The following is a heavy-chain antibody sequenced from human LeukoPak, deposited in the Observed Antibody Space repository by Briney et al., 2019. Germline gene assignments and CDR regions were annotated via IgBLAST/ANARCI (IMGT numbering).Heavy chain of an antibody. J-gene: IGHJ3*02. CDR3: ARWDYYDSRTFDI. V-gene: IGHV1-2*02. Sequence: ASVKVSCKASGYTFTGYYMHWVRQAPGQGLEWMGWINPNSGGTNYAQKFQGRVTMTTDTSTSTAYMELWSLRSDDTAVYYCARWDYYDSRTFDIWGQGTMVTVS. CDR1: GYTFTGYY. D-gene: IGHD3-22*01. CDR2: INPNSGGT.